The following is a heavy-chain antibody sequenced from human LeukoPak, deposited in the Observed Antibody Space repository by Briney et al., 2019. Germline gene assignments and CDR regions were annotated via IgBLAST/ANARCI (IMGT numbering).Heavy chain of an antibody. V-gene: IGHV1-18*01. CDR1: GYTFTSYG. Sequence: GASVKVSCKASGYTFTSYGISWVRQAPGQGLEWMGWISAYNGNTNYAQKLQGRVTITTDESTSTAYMELSSLRSEDTAVYYCARVGCGGDCFTNWYFDLWGRGTLVTVSS. J-gene: IGHJ2*01. CDR3: ARVGCGGDCFTNWYFDL. D-gene: IGHD2-21*02. CDR2: ISAYNGNT.